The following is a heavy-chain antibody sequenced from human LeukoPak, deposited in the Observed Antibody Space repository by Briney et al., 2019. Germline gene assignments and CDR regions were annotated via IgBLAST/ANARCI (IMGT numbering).Heavy chain of an antibody. Sequence: ASVKVSCKASGYTFTGYYMHWVRQAPGQGLEWMGWMNPNSGNTGYAQKFQGRVTITRNTSISTAYMELSSLRSEDTAVYYCARAPDVVTPIDYWGQGTLVTVSS. CDR3: ARAPDVVTPIDY. J-gene: IGHJ4*02. CDR1: GYTFTGYY. CDR2: MNPNSGNT. D-gene: IGHD3-22*01. V-gene: IGHV1-8*03.